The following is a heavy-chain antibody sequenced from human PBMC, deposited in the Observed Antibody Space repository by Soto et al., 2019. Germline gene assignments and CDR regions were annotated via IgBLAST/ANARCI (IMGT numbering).Heavy chain of an antibody. D-gene: IGHD3-3*01. V-gene: IGHV3-7*01. CDR2: IKQDGSEK. Sequence: PGGSLRLSCAASGFTFSSYWMSWARQAPGKGLEWVANIKQDGSEKYYVDSVKGRFTISRDNAKNSLYLQMNSLRAEDTAVYYCARDAPSPKYYDFWSGYYTVGYYYYGMDVWGQGTTVTVSS. J-gene: IGHJ6*02. CDR3: ARDAPSPKYYDFWSGYYTVGYYYYGMDV. CDR1: GFTFSSYW.